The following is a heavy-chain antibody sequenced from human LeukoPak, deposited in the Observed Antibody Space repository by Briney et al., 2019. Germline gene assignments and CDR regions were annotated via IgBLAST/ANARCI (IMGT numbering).Heavy chain of an antibody. Sequence: GRSLRLSCAASGFTFSSYGMYWVRQAPGKGLEWVAVISYDGSNKYYADSVKGRFTISRDNSKNTLYLQMNSLRAEDTAVYYCAKDRWIQLWYSFDYWGQGTLVTVSS. CDR1: GFTFSSYG. CDR2: ISYDGSNK. V-gene: IGHV3-30*18. CDR3: AKDRWIQLWYSFDY. D-gene: IGHD5-18*01. J-gene: IGHJ4*02.